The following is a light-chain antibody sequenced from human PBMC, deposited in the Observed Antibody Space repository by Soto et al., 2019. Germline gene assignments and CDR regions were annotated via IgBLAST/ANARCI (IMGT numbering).Light chain of an antibody. CDR3: QQYNTWHPKMA. CDR1: QSVSSD. J-gene: IGKJ1*01. CDR2: GAS. V-gene: IGKV3-15*01. Sequence: VVTQSPATLSVFPGETATLSCRASQSVSSDLAWYQQRPSQAPRLLIYGASTRATGIPARFRGSGSGTAFRLTISSLQSEDFATYYCQQYNTWHPKMAFGRGTKVEIK.